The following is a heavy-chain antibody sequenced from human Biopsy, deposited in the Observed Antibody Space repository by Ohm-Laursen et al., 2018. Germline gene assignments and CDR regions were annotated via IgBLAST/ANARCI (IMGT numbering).Heavy chain of an antibody. CDR2: ISGSGGNT. V-gene: IGHV3-23*01. CDR1: GFTFSDYA. Sequence: SLRLSCAAPGFTFSDYAMNWVRQAPGKGLEWVSTISGSGGNTYYADSVRGRFTVSRDGSKSTLYLQMSSLSAEDTAFYYFAKGGYCTTSSCYMDLDYWGQGTLVTVSS. J-gene: IGHJ4*02. D-gene: IGHD2-2*02. CDR3: AKGGYCTTSSCYMDLDY.